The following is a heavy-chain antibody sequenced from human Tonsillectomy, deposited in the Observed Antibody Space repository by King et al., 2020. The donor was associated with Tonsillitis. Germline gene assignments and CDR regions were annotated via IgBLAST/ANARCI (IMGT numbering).Heavy chain of an antibody. V-gene: IGHV4-31*01. Sequence: PLQESGPGLVKPSQTLSLTCTVSGGSISSGGYYWSWIRQHPGKGLEWIGYIYYSGSTYYNPSLKSLVTISVDTSKNQFSLQLSSVTAADTAVYYCARAVGDPNYYDSSGYVDWGQGTLVTVSS. CDR2: IYYSGST. D-gene: IGHD3-22*01. J-gene: IGHJ4*02. CDR1: GGSISSGGYY. CDR3: ARAVGDPNYYDSSGYVD.